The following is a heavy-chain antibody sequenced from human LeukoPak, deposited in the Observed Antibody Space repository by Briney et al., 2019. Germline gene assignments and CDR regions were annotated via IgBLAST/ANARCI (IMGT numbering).Heavy chain of an antibody. CDR2: IYTSGST. CDR3: ARQGVLLWFGELLNWFDP. CDR1: GGSISSYY. J-gene: IGHJ5*02. Sequence: PSETLSLTCTVSGGSISSYYWSWIRQPPGKGLEWIGYIYTSGSTSYNPSLKSRVTISVGTSKNQFSLKLSSVTAADTAVYYCARQGVLLWFGELLNWFDPWGQGTLVTVSS. D-gene: IGHD3-10*01. V-gene: IGHV4-4*09.